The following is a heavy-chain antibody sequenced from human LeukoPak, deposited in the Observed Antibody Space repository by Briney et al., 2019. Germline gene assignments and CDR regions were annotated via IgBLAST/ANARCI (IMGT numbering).Heavy chain of an antibody. D-gene: IGHD2-15*01. V-gene: IGHV3-23*01. Sequence: GGSLRLSCAASGFTFSSYWMSWVRQAPGKGLEWVSAISGSGGSTYYADSVKGRFTISRDNSKNTLYLQMNSLRAEDTAVYYCATKGVYNVVVVAAAAGDAFDIWGQGTMVTVSS. CDR3: ATKGVYNVVVVAAAAGDAFDI. CDR1: GFTFSSYW. CDR2: ISGSGGST. J-gene: IGHJ3*02.